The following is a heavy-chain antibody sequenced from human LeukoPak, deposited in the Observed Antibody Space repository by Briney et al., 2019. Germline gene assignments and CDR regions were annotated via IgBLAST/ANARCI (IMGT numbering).Heavy chain of an antibody. V-gene: IGHV1-2*02. Sequence: GASVKVSCKASGYTFTGYYMHWVRQAPGQGLEWMGWINPNSGGTNYAQKFQGRVTMTRDTSISTAYMELSRLRSDDTAVYYCAREGFAFSGSSQTDYWGQGTLVTVSS. J-gene: IGHJ4*02. CDR3: AREGFAFSGSSQTDY. D-gene: IGHD6-13*01. CDR1: GYTFTGYY. CDR2: INPNSGGT.